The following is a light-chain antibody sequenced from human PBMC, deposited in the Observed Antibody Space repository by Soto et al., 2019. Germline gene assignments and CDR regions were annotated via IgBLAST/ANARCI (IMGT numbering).Light chain of an antibody. J-gene: IGKJ2*03. CDR1: RCIRTY. CDR2: TAS. Sequence: DIQVTQSPSSLSESVGDRVTITCRASRCIRTYLTWYQQRPGKPPKLLIQTASTLQGGVPSRFSGSGSGTDFTLTISSLQPEDFATYYCQQTYSTFNSFGQGTKLELK. CDR3: QQTYSTFNS. V-gene: IGKV1-39*01.